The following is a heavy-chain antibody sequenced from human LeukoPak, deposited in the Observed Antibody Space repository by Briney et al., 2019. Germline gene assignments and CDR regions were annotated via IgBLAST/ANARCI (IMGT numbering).Heavy chain of an antibody. D-gene: IGHD2-2*01. J-gene: IGHJ6*02. CDR3: ARVTNLYYYDMDV. CDR1: GGSISSGGYY. CDR2: IYYSGST. Sequence: SETLFLTCAVSGGSISSGGYYWSWIRQHPGRGLEWIGYIYYSGSTYYNPSLKSRVTISVDTSKNQFSLKLSSVTAADTAVYYCARVTNLYYYDMDVWGQGTTVTVSS. V-gene: IGHV4-31*11.